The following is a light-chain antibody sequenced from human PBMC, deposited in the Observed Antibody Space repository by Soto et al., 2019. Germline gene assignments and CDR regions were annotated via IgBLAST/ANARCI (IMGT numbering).Light chain of an antibody. V-gene: IGKV1-5*01. CDR1: QSISSW. J-gene: IGKJ4*01. CDR3: QQYNSYSGT. CDR2: DAS. Sequence: DIQMTPSHSTLSASVGDRVTITCRASQSISSWLAWYQQKPGKAPKLLIYDASSLESGVPSRFSGSGSGTEFTLTISSLQPDDFATYYCQQYNSYSGTFGGGTKVDIK.